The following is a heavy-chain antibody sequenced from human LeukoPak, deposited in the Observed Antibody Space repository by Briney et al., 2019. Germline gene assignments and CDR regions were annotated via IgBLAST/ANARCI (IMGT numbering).Heavy chain of an antibody. Sequence: GGSLRLSCAASGFTFSDSWMHWVRQAPGEGLVWVSRINSDGSITIYADSVKGRFTISRDNAKNTLNLQMNSLRAEDTAAYYCARDYYDSSGYLSLDSWGQGTLVTVST. CDR1: GFTFSDSW. CDR2: INSDGSIT. D-gene: IGHD3-22*01. CDR3: ARDYYDSSGYLSLDS. V-gene: IGHV3-74*01. J-gene: IGHJ4*02.